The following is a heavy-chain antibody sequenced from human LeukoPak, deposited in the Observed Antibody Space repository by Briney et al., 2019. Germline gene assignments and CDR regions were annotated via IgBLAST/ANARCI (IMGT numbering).Heavy chain of an antibody. CDR1: GDSVRRGIYY. Sequence: SETLSLTCTVSGDSVRRGIYYWRWIRQPPGKGLEWIAYIYYNGITNYNPSLKSRVTISVDTSKNQFSLKLSSVTAADTALYYCAREKGDKREIDYWGQGTLVTVSS. D-gene: IGHD3-9*01. J-gene: IGHJ4*02. CDR2: IYYNGIT. CDR3: AREKGDKREIDY. V-gene: IGHV4-61*01.